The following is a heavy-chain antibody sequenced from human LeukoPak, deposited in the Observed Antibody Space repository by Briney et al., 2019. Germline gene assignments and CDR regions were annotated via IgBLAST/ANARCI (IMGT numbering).Heavy chain of an antibody. J-gene: IGHJ4*02. CDR3: ARALGVVFDY. Sequence: SQTLSLTYAISGDSVSSNSATWNWIRQSPSRGLEWLGRTYYRSKWSNDYAVSVESRLTINPDTSKNHFSLQLNFVTPEDTAVYFCARALGVVFDYWGQGTLVTASS. CDR1: GDSVSSNSAT. D-gene: IGHD2-8*01. V-gene: IGHV6-1*01. CDR2: TYYRSKWSN.